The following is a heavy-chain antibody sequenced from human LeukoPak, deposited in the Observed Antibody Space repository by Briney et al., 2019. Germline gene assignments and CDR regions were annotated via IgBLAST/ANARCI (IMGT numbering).Heavy chain of an antibody. CDR3: ARPRGSYYANFDY. J-gene: IGHJ4*02. CDR1: GGSFSGYY. CDR2: INHSGST. Sequence: SETLSLTCAVYGGSFSGYYWSWIRQPPGKGLEWIGEINHSGSTNYNPSLKSRVTISVDTSKNQFSLKLSSVTAADTAVYYCARPRGSYYANFDYWGQGTLVTVPS. V-gene: IGHV4-34*01. D-gene: IGHD1-26*01.